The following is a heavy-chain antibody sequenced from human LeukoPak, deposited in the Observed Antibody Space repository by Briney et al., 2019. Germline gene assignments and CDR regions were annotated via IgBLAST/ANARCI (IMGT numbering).Heavy chain of an antibody. V-gene: IGHV4-38-2*02. D-gene: IGHD3-22*01. CDR3: ARAYNSGYFIFHAFDI. J-gene: IGHJ3*02. Sequence: SETLSLTCTVSGYSISSGYYWGWIRQPPGKGLEWIGEINHSGSTNYNPSLKSRVTISVDTSKNQFSLKLSSVTAADTAVYYCARAYNSGYFIFHAFDIWGQGTMVTVSS. CDR2: INHSGST. CDR1: GYSISSGYY.